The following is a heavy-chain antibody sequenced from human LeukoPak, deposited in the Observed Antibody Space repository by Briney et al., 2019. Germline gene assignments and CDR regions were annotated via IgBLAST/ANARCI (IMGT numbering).Heavy chain of an antibody. CDR1: GYTFTAYY. CDR2: ISPDKGNT. J-gene: IGHJ4*02. V-gene: IGHV1-18*04. Sequence: ASVKVSCKPSGYTFTAYYMHLVRQAPGQGLEWMGWISPDKGNTDYAQKFQGRVTMTTDTSTSTAYMELRNLRSDDTAVYFCARDWGSKRIIADYWGQGTLVTVSS. CDR3: ARDWGSKRIIADY. D-gene: IGHD2/OR15-2a*01.